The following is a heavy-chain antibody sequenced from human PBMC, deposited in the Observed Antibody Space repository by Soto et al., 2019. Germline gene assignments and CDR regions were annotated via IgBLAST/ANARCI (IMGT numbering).Heavy chain of an antibody. CDR1: GDSINSDNYY. Sequence: SETLSLTCSVSGDSINSDNYYWGWLRQPRGKGLEWIGSIYYRGNTYYNPSLKTRVTISLDKSKSQFSLKLNSVTAADSAVYFCARLEGLATISYYFDYWGQGTQVTVSS. CDR3: ARLEGLATISYYFDY. V-gene: IGHV4-39*01. CDR2: IYYRGNT. J-gene: IGHJ4*02. D-gene: IGHD3-9*01.